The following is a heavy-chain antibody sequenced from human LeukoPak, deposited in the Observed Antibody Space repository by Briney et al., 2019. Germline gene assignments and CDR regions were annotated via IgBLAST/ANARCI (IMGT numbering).Heavy chain of an antibody. CDR3: AREDPTYYYDSSGYSSPFDY. V-gene: IGHV1-18*01. J-gene: IGHJ4*02. CDR2: ISAYNGNT. CDR1: GYTFTSYG. D-gene: IGHD3-22*01. Sequence: ASVKVSCKASGYTFTSYGISWVRQAPGQGLEWMGWISAYNGNTNYAQKLQGRVTMTTDTSTSTAYMELRSLRSDDTAVCYCAREDPTYYYDSSGYSSPFDYWGQGTLVTVSS.